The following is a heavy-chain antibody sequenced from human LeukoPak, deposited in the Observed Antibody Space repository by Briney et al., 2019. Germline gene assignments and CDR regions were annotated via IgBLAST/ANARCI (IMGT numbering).Heavy chain of an antibody. CDR2: ISSSGSTI. V-gene: IGHV3-11*01. Sequence: GGSLRLSCAASGFTFSDDYMSWIRQAPGKGLEWVSYISSSGSTIYYADSVKGRFTISRDNAKNSLYLQMNSLRAEDTAVYYCARAVVGGVHYDTLNYYYGMDVWGQGTTVTVSS. CDR1: GFTFSDDY. J-gene: IGHJ6*02. D-gene: IGHD3-9*01. CDR3: ARAVVGGVHYDTLNYYYGMDV.